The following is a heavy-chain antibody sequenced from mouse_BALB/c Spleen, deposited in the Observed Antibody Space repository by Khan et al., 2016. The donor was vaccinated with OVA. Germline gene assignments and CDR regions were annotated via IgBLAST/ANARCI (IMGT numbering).Heavy chain of an antibody. CDR2: IWGGGGT. CDR3: ARGYYRYDGYYAMDY. V-gene: IGHV2-6-4*01. J-gene: IGHJ4*01. CDR1: GFSLSRYI. Sequence: QVRLKESGPGLVAPSQSLSITCTVSGFSLSRYIINWVRQPPGKGLEWLGMIWGGGGTDYNSTLKSRLSISKDNSKSQVFLKMNSLQTDDTAMYYCARGYYRYDGYYAMDYWGQGTSVTVSS. D-gene: IGHD2-14*01.